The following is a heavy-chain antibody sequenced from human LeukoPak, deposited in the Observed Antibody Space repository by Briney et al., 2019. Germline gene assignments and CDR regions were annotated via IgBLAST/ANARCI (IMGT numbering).Heavy chain of an antibody. Sequence: ASVKVSCKVSGYTLTELSMNWVRQAPGKGLEWVSYISSSSSTIYYADSVKGRFTISRDNAKNSLYLQMNSLRDEDTAVYYCARAVGWLQSLDYWGQGTLVTVSS. J-gene: IGHJ4*02. CDR2: ISSSSSTI. V-gene: IGHV3-48*02. CDR1: GYTLTELS. CDR3: ARAVGWLQSLDY. D-gene: IGHD5-24*01.